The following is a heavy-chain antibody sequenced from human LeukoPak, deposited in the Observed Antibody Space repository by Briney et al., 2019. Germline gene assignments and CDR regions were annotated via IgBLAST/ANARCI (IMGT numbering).Heavy chain of an antibody. CDR1: GGSISSGSYY. V-gene: IGHV4-61*01. D-gene: IGHD3-3*02. CDR3: ARHLKSHGSSYFDY. Sequence: SQTLSLTCTVSGGSISSGSYYWSWIRQPPGKGLEWIGYIYYSGSTNYNPSLKSRVTISVDTSKNQFSLKLSSVTAADTAVYYCARHLKSHGSSYFDYWGQGTLVTVSS. J-gene: IGHJ4*02. CDR2: IYYSGST.